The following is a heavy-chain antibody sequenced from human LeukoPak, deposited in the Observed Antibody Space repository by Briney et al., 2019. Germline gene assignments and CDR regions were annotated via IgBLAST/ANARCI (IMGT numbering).Heavy chain of an antibody. D-gene: IGHD4-17*01. J-gene: IGHJ4*02. CDR2: ISGNSHIA. CDR3: ARDRNGNYGRWGFDY. V-gene: IGHV3-23*01. CDR1: GFXFTSYA. Sequence: GGSLRLSCAASGFXFTSYAITWVRQAPGKGLEWVSTISGNSHIAYYADSVKGRFTISRDTSKNTLYLQMNSLRAGDTAVYYCARDRNGNYGRWGFDYWGQGTLVTVSS.